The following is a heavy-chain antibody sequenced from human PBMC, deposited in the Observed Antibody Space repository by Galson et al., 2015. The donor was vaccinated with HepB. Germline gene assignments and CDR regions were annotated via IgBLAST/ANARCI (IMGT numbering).Heavy chain of an antibody. J-gene: IGHJ4*02. CDR1: GRFFSAYG. V-gene: IGHV1-69*06. D-gene: IGHD3-10*01. CDR3: ARDGTYYGYYFDY. Sequence: SVKVSCKAAGRFFSAYGISWVRQAPGQGLEWMGGIIAVFGTTHYAQKFQGRVTITADKSTGTVYMELSSLRSEDTAVYYCARDGTYYGYYFDYWGQGTLVTVSS. CDR2: IIAVFGTT.